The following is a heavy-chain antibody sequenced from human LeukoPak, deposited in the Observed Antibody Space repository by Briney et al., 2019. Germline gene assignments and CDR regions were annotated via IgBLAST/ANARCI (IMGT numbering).Heavy chain of an antibody. Sequence: SQTLSLTCTVSGGSISSGSYYWSWIRQPAGKGLEWIGRIYTSGSTNYNPSLKSRVTISVDTSKNQFSLNLGSVTAADTAVYYCARHPIFGGSNIYAFDYWGQGALVAVSS. J-gene: IGHJ4*02. CDR2: IYTSGST. D-gene: IGHD3-3*01. CDR3: ARHPIFGGSNIYAFDY. V-gene: IGHV4-61*02. CDR1: GGSISSGSYY.